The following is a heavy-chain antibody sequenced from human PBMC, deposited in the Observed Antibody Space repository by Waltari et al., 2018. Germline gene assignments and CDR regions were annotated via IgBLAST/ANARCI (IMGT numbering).Heavy chain of an antibody. CDR1: GYSINSSKYY. Sequence: QLHLQESGPGLVKPSETLSLTCRVSGYSINSSKYYWGWIRQPPGKGLESIGSIYYSGSTYHNPSLKSRVTMSVDTSKNEFYLKLTSVTAADTATYYCARLTVVGATRWFDPWGQGTQVTVSS. CDR2: IYYSGST. CDR3: ARLTVVGATRWFDP. D-gene: IGHD1-26*01. J-gene: IGHJ5*02. V-gene: IGHV4-39*01.